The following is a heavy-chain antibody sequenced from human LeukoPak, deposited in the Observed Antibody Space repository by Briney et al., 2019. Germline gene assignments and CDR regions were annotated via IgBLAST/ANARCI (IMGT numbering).Heavy chain of an antibody. CDR2: ISYHSKWK. J-gene: IGHJ4*02. D-gene: IGHD2-2*01. V-gene: IGHV3-30-3*02. CDR1: GLTFSTYS. CDR3: ARSSSTSCCDFDY. Sequence: PGGSLRLSCAASGLTFSTYSFHWVRQAPGKGLEWVAVISYHSKWKYYADSVKGRFTISRDNSKNTLYLQMNSLRAEDTAVYYCARSSSTSCCDFDYWGQGTLVTVSS.